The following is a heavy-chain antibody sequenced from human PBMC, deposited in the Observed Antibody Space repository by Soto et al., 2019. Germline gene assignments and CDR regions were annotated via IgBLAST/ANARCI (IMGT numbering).Heavy chain of an antibody. CDR2: TYHSGNP. Sequence: QLQLQESGSRLVKSSETLSLTCAVSGDTISTGGYSWAWIRQPPGKPLEWIGHTYHSGNPYYNPSLNPPVTIAADRAKIQLSLKQSSVTAAATAVHYCAKDTYGNCIVYFHPWVQGTLVTVSS. D-gene: IGHD1-1*01. CDR3: AKDTYGNCIVYFHP. J-gene: IGHJ5*02. V-gene: IGHV4-30-2*01. CDR1: GDTISTGGYS.